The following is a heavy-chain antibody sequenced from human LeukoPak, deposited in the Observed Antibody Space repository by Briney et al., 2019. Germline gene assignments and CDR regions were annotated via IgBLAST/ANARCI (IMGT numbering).Heavy chain of an antibody. J-gene: IGHJ5*02. CDR1: GYTFTSYG. V-gene: IGHV1-18*01. CDR2: ISDYNGNT. Sequence: GASEKVSCKASGYTFTSYGISWVRQAPGQGLEWMGWISDYNGNTSYAQKLQGRVTMTTDTSTSTAYMELRSLRSDDTAVYYCARDLYRDSLPVSWFDPWGQGTLVTVSS. CDR3: ARDLYRDSLPVSWFDP. D-gene: IGHD4-11*01.